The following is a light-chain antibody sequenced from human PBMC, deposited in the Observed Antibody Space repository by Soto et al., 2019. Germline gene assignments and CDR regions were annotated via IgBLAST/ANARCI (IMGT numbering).Light chain of an antibody. Sequence: DIVMTQSPDSLAVSLGERATINCKSSQSILYSSNNKNYLAWYQQKPGQPPKVLIYWASTRESGVPDRFSGSGSGTDFTLTISSLQAGDVAVYYCQQYYDAPQTFGQGTKVEIK. V-gene: IGKV4-1*01. J-gene: IGKJ1*01. CDR1: QSILYSSNNKNY. CDR3: QQYYDAPQT. CDR2: WAS.